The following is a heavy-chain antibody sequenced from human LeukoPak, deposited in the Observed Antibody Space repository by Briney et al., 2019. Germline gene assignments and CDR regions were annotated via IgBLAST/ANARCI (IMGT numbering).Heavy chain of an antibody. D-gene: IGHD6-13*01. Sequence: PGGSLRLSCAASGFTFSSYSRNWVRQAPGKGLEWVSSISSSSSYIYYADSVKGRFTISRDNAKNSLYLQMNSLRAEDTAVYYCARDQSGSSWQKAPPEGYMDVWGKGTTVTVSS. CDR3: ARDQSGSSWQKAPPEGYMDV. J-gene: IGHJ6*03. V-gene: IGHV3-21*01. CDR1: GFTFSSYS. CDR2: ISSSSSYI.